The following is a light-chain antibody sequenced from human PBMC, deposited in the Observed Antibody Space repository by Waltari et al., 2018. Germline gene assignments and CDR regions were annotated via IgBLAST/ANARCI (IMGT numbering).Light chain of an antibody. CDR2: QDK. Sequence: SYELTQPPSVSVSPGQTASITCSGDQLGDKYVCWYQQKPGQSPVLVRYQDKKRPSGIPERFSGSNSGNTATLTISGTQAADEADYYCQAWDNSFVLFGGGTKLTVL. J-gene: IGLJ2*01. V-gene: IGLV3-1*01. CDR1: QLGDKY. CDR3: QAWDNSFVL.